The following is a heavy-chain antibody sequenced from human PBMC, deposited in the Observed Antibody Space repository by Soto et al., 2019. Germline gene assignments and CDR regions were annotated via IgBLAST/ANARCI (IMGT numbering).Heavy chain of an antibody. V-gene: IGHV4-4*07. D-gene: IGHD6-19*01. CDR3: APDLHDLGDSGWLIDS. CDR2: IHARATT. Sequence: QVQLQESGPGLVKPSETLSLTCTVSGAAVTTAYWNWVRPAARNRLEWIERIHARATTNYNPTLSRRAPMSVDTAKNQFSLKVSSVPAANTGVYYCAPDLHDLGDSGWLIDSWGQGTMVSVSS. J-gene: IGHJ4*02. CDR1: GAAVTTAY.